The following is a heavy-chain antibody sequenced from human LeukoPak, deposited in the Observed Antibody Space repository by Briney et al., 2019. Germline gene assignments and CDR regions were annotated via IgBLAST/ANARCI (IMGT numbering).Heavy chain of an antibody. CDR2: IDWDDGK. CDR1: GFSLSTSTMC. Sequence: SGPALVKPTQTLTLTCTFSGFSLSTSTMCVSWIRQPPGKALEWLARIDWDDGKYYSTSLKTRLTISKDTSKNQVVLTMTNMDPVDTGTYYCARMIAAAGIRWFDSWGQGTLVTVSS. V-gene: IGHV2-70*11. D-gene: IGHD6-13*01. CDR3: ARMIAAAGIRWFDS. J-gene: IGHJ5*01.